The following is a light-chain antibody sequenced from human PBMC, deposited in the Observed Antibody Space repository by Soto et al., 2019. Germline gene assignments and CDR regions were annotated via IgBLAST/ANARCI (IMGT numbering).Light chain of an antibody. CDR2: AAS. CDR1: QGISSY. V-gene: IGKV1-9*01. CDR3: QQLNSYPHT. J-gene: IGKJ4*01. Sequence: DIHITQSPSYLSTSVGDRVTITCRASQGISSYLAWYQQRPGKAPELLIYAASTLQSGVPSRFSGSGSGTEFTLTISSLQPEDFATYYCQQLNSYPHTFGGGTKVDIK.